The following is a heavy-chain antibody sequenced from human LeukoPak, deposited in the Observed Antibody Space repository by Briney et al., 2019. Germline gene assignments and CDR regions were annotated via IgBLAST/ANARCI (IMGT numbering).Heavy chain of an antibody. J-gene: IGHJ6*02. CDR1: GGSFSGYY. CDR2: INHSGST. V-gene: IGHV4-34*01. D-gene: IGHD2-15*01. CDR3: SGERGYCSGGSCYSYYYYGMDV. Sequence: SETLSLTCAVYGGSFSGYYWSWIRQPPGKGLEWIGEINHSGSTNYNPSLKSRVTISVDTSKNQFSLKLRSVTAAATARYYCSGERGYCSGGSCYSYYYYGMDVWGQGTTVTVSS.